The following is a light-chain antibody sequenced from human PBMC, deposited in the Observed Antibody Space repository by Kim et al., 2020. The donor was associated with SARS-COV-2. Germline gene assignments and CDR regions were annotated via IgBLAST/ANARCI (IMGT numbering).Light chain of an antibody. CDR1: KLGNRY. J-gene: IGLJ3*02. CDR3: QAWDSGLWV. CDR2: QDN. Sequence: SYELTQPPAVSVSPGQTASIACSGSKLGNRYASWYQQRPGQSPLLVIYQDNKRPSGVPERFSGSNSGNTATLTISGTQAMDEADYYCQAWDSGLWVFGGGTKLTVL. V-gene: IGLV3-1*01.